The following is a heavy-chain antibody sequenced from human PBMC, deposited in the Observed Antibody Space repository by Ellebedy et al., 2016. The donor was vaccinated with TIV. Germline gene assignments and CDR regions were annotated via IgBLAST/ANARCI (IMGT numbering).Heavy chain of an antibody. CDR3: ARGQAVAGSHFDY. D-gene: IGHD6-19*01. CDR2: ISSSGSDT. V-gene: IGHV3-11*06. Sequence: PGGSLRLSCAASGFSFSDYYMSWIRQVPGTGLEWLSYISSSGSDTNYADSVKGRFTISRDNAKNSLYLEMNSLKVEDTDVYYCARGQAVAGSHFDYWGQGTLVTVSS. J-gene: IGHJ4*02. CDR1: GFSFSDYY.